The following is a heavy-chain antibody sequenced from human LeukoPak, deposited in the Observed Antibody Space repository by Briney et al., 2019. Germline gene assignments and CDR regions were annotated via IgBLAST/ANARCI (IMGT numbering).Heavy chain of an antibody. CDR2: IYHSGST. CDR1: GYSISSGYY. CDR3: ATDQEADFRSGLGY. V-gene: IGHV4-38-2*01. D-gene: IGHD3-3*01. Sequence: PSETLSLTCAVSGYSISSGYYWGWIRQPPGKGLEWIGSIYHSGSTYYNPSLKSRVTISVDTSKNQFSLKLSSVTAADTAVYYCATDQEADFRSGLGYWGQGTLVTVSS. J-gene: IGHJ4*02.